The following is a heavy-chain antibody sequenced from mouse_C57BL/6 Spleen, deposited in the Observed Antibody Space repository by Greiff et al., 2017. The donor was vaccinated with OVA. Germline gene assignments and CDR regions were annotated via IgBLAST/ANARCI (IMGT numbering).Heavy chain of an antibody. CDR2: IDPSDSYT. CDR3: ARRIYDGYGYFDY. J-gene: IGHJ2*01. Sequence: VQLQQPGAELVMPGASVKLSCKASGYTFTSYWMHWVKQRPGQGLEWIGEIDPSDSYTNYNQKFKGKSTLTVDKSSSTAYMQLSSLTSEDSAVYYCARRIYDGYGYFDYWGQGTTLTVSS. CDR1: GYTFTSYW. V-gene: IGHV1-69*01. D-gene: IGHD2-3*01.